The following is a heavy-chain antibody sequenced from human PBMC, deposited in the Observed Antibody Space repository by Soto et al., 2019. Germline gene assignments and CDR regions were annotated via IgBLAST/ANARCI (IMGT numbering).Heavy chain of an antibody. CDR3: ASTGYSYEADY. Sequence: QVQLQESGPGLVKPSQTLSLTFTVSGGSISSGGYYWSWIRQHPEKGLEWIGYIYYGGSTYYNPSPKSRVTISVDTSKNQLYLKLSSVTAADTAVSYCASTGYSYEADYGGQGTLVTVSS. CDR2: IYYGGST. J-gene: IGHJ4*02. CDR1: GGSISSGGYY. D-gene: IGHD3-22*01. V-gene: IGHV4-31*03.